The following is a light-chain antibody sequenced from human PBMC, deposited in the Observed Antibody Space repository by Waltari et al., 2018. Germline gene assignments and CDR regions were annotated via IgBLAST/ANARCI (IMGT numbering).Light chain of an antibody. J-gene: IGKJ4*01. Sequence: DIVMTQSPVSLPVIPGEAASISCKSSERLLHSTGYPLLDWYVQKPGPSPQLLIFLASNRASGVPDRFSGSGSGTDFTLKIRTVEADDVGIYYCMQAKQFPLSFGGGTKLEIK. CDR1: ERLLHSTGYPL. V-gene: IGKV2-28*01. CDR2: LAS. CDR3: MQAKQFPLS.